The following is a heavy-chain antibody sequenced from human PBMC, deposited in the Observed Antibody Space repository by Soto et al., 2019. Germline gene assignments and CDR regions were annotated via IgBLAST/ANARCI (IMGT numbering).Heavy chain of an antibody. CDR3: AARGYGMDV. J-gene: IGHJ6*02. V-gene: IGHV3-30*03. CDR1: GFTFSSYG. Sequence: PXGSLRLSCSAAGFTFSSYGMHWVRQAPGKGLEWVAVISYDGRNKYNADSVKGRFTISRDNFKNTLYLQWSSLKASDTAMYYCAARGYGMDVWGQGTTVTVSS. CDR2: ISYDGRNK.